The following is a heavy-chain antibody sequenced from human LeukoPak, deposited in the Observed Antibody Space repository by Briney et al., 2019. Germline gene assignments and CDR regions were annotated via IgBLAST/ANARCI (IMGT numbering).Heavy chain of an antibody. V-gene: IGHV3-20*04. Sequence: GGSLRLSCAASGFTFDDYAMSWVRHAPGKGLECVSGINWNSGSTGYGDSVKGRFTISRDNAKNSLYLQMNSLRAEDTALYYCARLGLGHAFGIWGQGTMVTVSS. CDR1: GFTFDDYA. CDR3: ARLGLGHAFGI. CDR2: INWNSGST. D-gene: IGHD3/OR15-3a*01. J-gene: IGHJ3*02.